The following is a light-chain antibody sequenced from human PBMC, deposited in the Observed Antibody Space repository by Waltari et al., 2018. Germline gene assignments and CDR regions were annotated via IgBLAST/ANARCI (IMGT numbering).Light chain of an antibody. CDR3: QQYNNWPPSIT. Sequence: EIVMTQSPASLSVSPGERATISCRASQSVSSNLAWYQQKPGQAPRILIYGASTRATGIPARFTGSWSGTDFTLPISSLQSEDFAVYYCQQYNNWPPSITFGQGTRLEIK. CDR2: GAS. V-gene: IGKV3-15*01. J-gene: IGKJ5*01. CDR1: QSVSSN.